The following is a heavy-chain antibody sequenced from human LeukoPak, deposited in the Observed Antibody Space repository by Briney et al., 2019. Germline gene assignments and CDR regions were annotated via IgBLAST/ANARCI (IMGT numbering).Heavy chain of an antibody. D-gene: IGHD5-18*01. Sequence: SQTLSLTCTVSGGSISSGGYYWSWIRQHPGKGLEWIAYIYYSGSTYYNPSLKSRVTISVDTSKNQFSLKLSSVTAADTAVYYCARADTALAGAFDIWGQGTMVTVSS. CDR2: IYYSGST. V-gene: IGHV4-31*03. CDR1: GGSISSGGYY. J-gene: IGHJ3*02. CDR3: ARADTALAGAFDI.